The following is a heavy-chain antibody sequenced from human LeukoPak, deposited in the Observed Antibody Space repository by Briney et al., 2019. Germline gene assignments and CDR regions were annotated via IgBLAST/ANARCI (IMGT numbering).Heavy chain of an antibody. Sequence: SETLSLTCAVYGGSFSGYYWSWIRQPPGKGLEWIGEINHSGSTNYNPSLKSRVTISVDTSKNQFSLKLSSVTAADTAVYYCAGAVVVNFIFVYSYFDYWGQGTLVAVSS. D-gene: IGHD3-22*01. CDR3: AGAVVVNFIFVYSYFDY. J-gene: IGHJ4*02. CDR2: INHSGST. CDR1: GGSFSGYY. V-gene: IGHV4-34*01.